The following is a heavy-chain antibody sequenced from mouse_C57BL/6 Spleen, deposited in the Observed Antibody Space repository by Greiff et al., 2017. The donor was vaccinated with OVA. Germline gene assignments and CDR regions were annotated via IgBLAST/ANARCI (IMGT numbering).Heavy chain of an antibody. CDR3: ARYGNLRLWYFDV. CDR2: IYPGSGST. CDR1: GYTFTSYW. V-gene: IGHV1-55*01. D-gene: IGHD2-1*01. Sequence: QVQLQQPGAELVKPGASVKMSCKASGYTFTSYWITWVKQRPGQGLEWIGDIYPGSGSTNYNEKFKSKATLTVDTSSRTAYMQLSSLASEDSAVYYCARYGNLRLWYFDVWGTGTTVTVSS. J-gene: IGHJ1*03.